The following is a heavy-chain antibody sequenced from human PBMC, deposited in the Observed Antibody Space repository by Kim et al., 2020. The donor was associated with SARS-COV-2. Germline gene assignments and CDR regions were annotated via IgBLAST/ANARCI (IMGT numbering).Heavy chain of an antibody. CDR3: AHLTIPYYYGSGSYYTNWFDP. V-gene: IGHV2-5*02. CDR1: GFSLSTSGVG. D-gene: IGHD3-10*01. J-gene: IGHJ5*02. CDR2: IYWDDDK. Sequence: SGPTLVNPTQTLTLTCTFSGFSLSTSGVGVGWIRQPPGKALEWLALIYWDDDKRYSPSLKSRLTITKDTSKNQVVLTMTNMDPVDTATYYCAHLTIPYYYGSGSYYTNWFDPWGQGTLVTVSS.